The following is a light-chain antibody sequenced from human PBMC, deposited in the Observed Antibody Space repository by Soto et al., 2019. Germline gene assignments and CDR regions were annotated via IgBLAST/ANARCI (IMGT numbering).Light chain of an antibody. CDR3: QHFVGSPPKYT. J-gene: IGKJ2*01. V-gene: IGKV3-20*01. CDR2: GAS. Sequence: VLAQSPGTLSLSPGERATLACRASQSVSSNFLAWYQHKVGQAPRLLMYGASIRAAGAPDRFTGGGSGTEFTLTISRVEPEDFAVYYCQHFVGSPPKYTFGQGKKLEI. CDR1: QSVSSNF.